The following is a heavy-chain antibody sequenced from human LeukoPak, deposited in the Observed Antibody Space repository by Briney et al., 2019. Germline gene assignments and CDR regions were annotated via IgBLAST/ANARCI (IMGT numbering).Heavy chain of an antibody. CDR1: GFTFSDWY. Sequence: PGGSLRLSCAASGFTFSDWYMGWIRQAPGKGLEWVSYIDMSGRTLYYADSVKGRFTISRDNARNSLYLQMSSLRAEDTAVYYCARGHYGLDVWGQGTTVTVSS. CDR2: IDMSGRTL. CDR3: ARGHYGLDV. J-gene: IGHJ6*02. V-gene: IGHV3-11*01.